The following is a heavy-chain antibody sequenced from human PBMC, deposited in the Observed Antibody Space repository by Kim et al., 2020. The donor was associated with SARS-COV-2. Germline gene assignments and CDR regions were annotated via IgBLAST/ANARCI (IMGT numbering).Heavy chain of an antibody. CDR3: ARGAGQVPYYFYGLDV. CDR1: GGSVSSANYY. J-gene: IGHJ6*04. CDR2: VYYSGTT. V-gene: IGHV4-61*01. Sequence: SETLSLTCTVSGGSVSSANYYWTWVRQPPGKGLEWIGYVYYSGTTNYNPSLKGRVTISLDTSKNQFSLRLNSVTDVDAAMYYCARGAGQVPYYFYGLDVWRGGTTVRVST.